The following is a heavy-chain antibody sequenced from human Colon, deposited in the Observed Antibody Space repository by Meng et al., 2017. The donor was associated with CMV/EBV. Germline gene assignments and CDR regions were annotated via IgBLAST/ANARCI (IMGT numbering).Heavy chain of an antibody. CDR2: IYSGGSNT. V-gene: IGHV3-23*03. CDR3: AKEGLAARPFDY. CDR1: GFTFINYA. J-gene: IGHJ4*02. D-gene: IGHD6-6*01. Sequence: CADSGFTFINYAMSWVRQAPGKGLEWVSLIYSGGSNTYYADSVKGRFTISRDNSKNTLYLQMNSLRAEDTAVYYCAKEGLAARPFDYWGQGTLVTVSS.